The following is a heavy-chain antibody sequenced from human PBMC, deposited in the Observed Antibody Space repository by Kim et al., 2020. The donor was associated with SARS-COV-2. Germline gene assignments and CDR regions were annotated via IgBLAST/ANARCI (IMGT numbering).Heavy chain of an antibody. V-gene: IGHV1-69*13. D-gene: IGHD3-10*01. J-gene: IGHJ4*02. CDR1: GGTFSSYA. Sequence: SVKVSCKASGGTFSSYAISWVRQAPGQGLEWMGGIIPIFGTANYAQKFQGRVTITADESTSTAYMELSSLRSEDTAVYYCARSHFMVRGVIITSGFDYWGQGTLVTVSS. CDR2: IIPIFGTA. CDR3: ARSHFMVRGVIITSGFDY.